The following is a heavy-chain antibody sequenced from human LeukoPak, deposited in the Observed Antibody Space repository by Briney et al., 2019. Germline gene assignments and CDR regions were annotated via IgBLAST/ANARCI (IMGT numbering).Heavy chain of an antibody. D-gene: IGHD2-15*01. Sequence: ASVKVSCKASGYTFTGYYMHWVRQAPGQGLEWMGWINPNSGGTNYAQKFQGRVTMTRDTSISTAYMELSRLRSDDTAVYYCARGLDCSGGSCYFGDFGYWGQGTLVTVSS. V-gene: IGHV1-2*02. CDR1: GYTFTGYY. CDR3: ARGLDCSGGSCYFGDFGY. J-gene: IGHJ4*02. CDR2: INPNSGGT.